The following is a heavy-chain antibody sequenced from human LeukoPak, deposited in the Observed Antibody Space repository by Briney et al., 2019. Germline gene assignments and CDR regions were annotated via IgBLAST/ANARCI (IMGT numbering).Heavy chain of an antibody. J-gene: IGHJ6*03. CDR3: AREGKTGLGYYYYMDV. Sequence: TGGSLRLSCAASGFTFSSYSMNWVRQAPGKGLEWVSSISSSSSYIYYADSMKGRFTISRDNAKNSLYLQMNSLRAEDTAVYYCAREGKTGLGYYYYMDVWGKGTTVTISS. V-gene: IGHV3-21*01. CDR2: ISSSSSYI. D-gene: IGHD1-1*01. CDR1: GFTFSSYS.